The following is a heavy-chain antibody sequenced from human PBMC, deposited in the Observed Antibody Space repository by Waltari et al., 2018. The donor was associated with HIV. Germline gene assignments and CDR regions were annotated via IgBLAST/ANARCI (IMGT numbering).Heavy chain of an antibody. J-gene: IGHJ6*03. V-gene: IGHV3-49*04. D-gene: IGHD3-10*01. CDR3: SRVGESRYYYYMDV. Sequence: EVQLVESGGALVQPGRSLSLSCTASGFTFGDYAMSWVRQAPGKGLEWVGFIRSKAYGGTTEYAASVKGRFTISRDDSKSIAFLQMNSLKTEDTALYYCSRVGESRYYYYMDVWGKGTTVTVSS. CDR2: IRSKAYGGTT. CDR1: GFTFGDYA.